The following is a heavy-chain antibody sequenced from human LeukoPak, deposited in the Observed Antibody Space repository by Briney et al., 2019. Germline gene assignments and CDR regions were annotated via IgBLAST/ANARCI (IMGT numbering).Heavy chain of an antibody. CDR2: IRYDGSNK. J-gene: IGHJ4*02. D-gene: IGHD4-11*01. CDR1: GFTFSSYG. Sequence: GGSLRLSCAASGFTFSSYGMHWVRQAPGKGLEWVAFIRYDGSNKYYADSVKGRFTISRDNSKNTLYLQINSLRAEDTAVYYCAKDSDDYSNLAEYYFDYWGQGTLVTVSS. CDR3: AKDSDDYSNLAEYYFDY. V-gene: IGHV3-30*02.